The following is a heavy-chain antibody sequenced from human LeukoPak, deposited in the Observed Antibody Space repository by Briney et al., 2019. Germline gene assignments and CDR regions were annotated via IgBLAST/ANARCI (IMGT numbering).Heavy chain of an antibody. J-gene: IGHJ4*02. CDR1: GFTFSTYG. CDR3: AALPYYGSGSYWVY. V-gene: IGHV3-30*02. D-gene: IGHD3-10*01. Sequence: GGSLRLSCAASGFTFSTYGMQWVRQAPGKGLEWVAFIRYDGSDKYYADSVNGRFTISRDNSKNTLYLQMNSLGAEDTAVYYCAALPYYGSGSYWVYWGQGTLVTVSS. CDR2: IRYDGSDK.